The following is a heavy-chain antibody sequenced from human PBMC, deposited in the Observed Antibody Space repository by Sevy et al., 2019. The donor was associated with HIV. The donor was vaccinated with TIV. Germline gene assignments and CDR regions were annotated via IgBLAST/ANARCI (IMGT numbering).Heavy chain of an antibody. CDR2: IYYTGST. D-gene: IGHD5-12*01. CDR3: ARAPPVRSGDDSLNWFDP. CDR1: GGSISAYY. V-gene: IGHV4-59*01. J-gene: IGHJ5*02. Sequence: SETLSLTCTVFGGSISAYYWSWIRQSPGKGLEYIGYIYYTGSTYYNPSLKSRVTISIDTSKNQFSLRLTSVTAADTAMYYCARAPPVRSGDDSLNWFDPWGQGTLVTGSS.